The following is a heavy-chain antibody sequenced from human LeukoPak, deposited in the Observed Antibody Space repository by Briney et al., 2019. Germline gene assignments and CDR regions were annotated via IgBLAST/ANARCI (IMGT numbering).Heavy chain of an antibody. CDR3: ARDRVSSGWYFDY. Sequence: GGSLRLSCAASGFTFSSYWMSWVRQAPGKGLEWVANIKQDGSEKYYVDSVKGRFTISRDNAKNSLYLQMNSLRAEDTAAYYCARDRVSSGWYFDYWGQGTLVTVSS. V-gene: IGHV3-7*03. J-gene: IGHJ4*02. CDR1: GFTFSSYW. CDR2: IKQDGSEK. D-gene: IGHD6-19*01.